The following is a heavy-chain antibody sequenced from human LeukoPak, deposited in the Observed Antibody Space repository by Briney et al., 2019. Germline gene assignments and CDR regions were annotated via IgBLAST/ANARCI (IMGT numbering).Heavy chain of an antibody. J-gene: IGHJ4*02. V-gene: IGHV3-15*01. CDR2: IKSKTDGGTT. Sequence: GGSLRLPCAASGFTFSNAWMSWVRQAPGKGLEWVGRIKSKTDGGTTDYAAPAKGRFTISRDDSKNTLYLQMNSLKTEDTAVYYCTNYYDGSAYQDYWGQGTLVTVSS. CDR1: GFTFSNAW. CDR3: TNYYDGSAYQDY. D-gene: IGHD3-22*01.